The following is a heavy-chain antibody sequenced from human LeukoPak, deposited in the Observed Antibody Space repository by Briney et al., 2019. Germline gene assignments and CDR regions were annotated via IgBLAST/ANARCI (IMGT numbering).Heavy chain of an antibody. D-gene: IGHD3-10*02. CDR2: IKQDGSEK. Sequence: PGGSLRLSCAASGFTLSTYWMNWVRQAPGKGLEWVATIKQDGSEKYYVDSVKGRFTISRDNAKNSLYLQMNSLRAEDTAVYYCAELGITMIGGVWGKGTTVTISS. CDR3: AELGITMIGGV. J-gene: IGHJ6*04. CDR1: GFTLSTYW. V-gene: IGHV3-7*01.